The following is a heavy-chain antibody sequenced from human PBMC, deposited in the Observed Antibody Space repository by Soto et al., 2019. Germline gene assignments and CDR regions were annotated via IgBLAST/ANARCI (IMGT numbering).Heavy chain of an antibody. Sequence: GGSLRLSCAVSGFSFGSYWMSWVRQAPGKGLEWLASIKEDGSERYYLDSVKGRFTISRDNAKDSLSLQMNSLRGEDTAFYYCARDVGPVTIFGEALSGYFDFWGQGTLVTVSS. J-gene: IGHJ4*02. CDR2: IKEDGSER. D-gene: IGHD3-3*01. V-gene: IGHV3-7*03. CDR1: GFSFGSYW. CDR3: ARDVGPVTIFGEALSGYFDF.